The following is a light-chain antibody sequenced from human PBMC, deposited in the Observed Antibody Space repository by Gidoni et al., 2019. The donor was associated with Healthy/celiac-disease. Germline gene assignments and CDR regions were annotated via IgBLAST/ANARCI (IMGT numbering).Light chain of an antibody. V-gene: IGLV2-11*01. Sequence: QSVLTQPRSVSGSTGQSVTIYCTGTSSDVGGYNYVSWYQQHPGKAPKLMIYDVSKRPAGVPDRFSGSKSGNTASLTISGLQAEDEADYYCCSDAGSYTWVFGGGTKLTVL. CDR3: CSDAGSYTWV. CDR1: SSDVGGYNY. J-gene: IGLJ3*02. CDR2: DVS.